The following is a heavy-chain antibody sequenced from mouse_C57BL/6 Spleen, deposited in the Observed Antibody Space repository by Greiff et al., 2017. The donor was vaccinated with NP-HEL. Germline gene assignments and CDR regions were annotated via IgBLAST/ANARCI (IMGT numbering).Heavy chain of an antibody. CDR2: ISDGGSYT. CDR3: ARDRRLYGSSYYAMDY. D-gene: IGHD1-1*01. CDR1: GFTFSSYA. Sequence: EVKVVESGGGLVKPGGSLKLSCAASGFTFSSYAMSWVRQTPEKRLEWVATISDGGSYTYYPDNVKGRFTISRDNAKNNLYLQMSHLKSEDTAMYYCARDRRLYGSSYYAMDYWGQGTSVTVSS. V-gene: IGHV5-4*01. J-gene: IGHJ4*01.